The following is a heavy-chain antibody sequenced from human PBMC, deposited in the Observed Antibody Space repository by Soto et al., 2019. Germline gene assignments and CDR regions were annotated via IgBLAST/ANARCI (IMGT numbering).Heavy chain of an antibody. CDR1: GFTFNDFS. J-gene: IGHJ4*02. D-gene: IGHD7-27*01. Sequence: QVRLVESGGGLVKPGGSLRLSCVASGFTFNDFSMTWIRQAPGKGLEWISYVSSRGHSIFYADSVKGRFTISRDNANKTLYLQMDSLRAEDTAIYYCARDLYLTGGFFDRWGQGILVTVSS. V-gene: IGHV3-11*01. CDR3: ARDLYLTGGFFDR. CDR2: VSSRGHSI.